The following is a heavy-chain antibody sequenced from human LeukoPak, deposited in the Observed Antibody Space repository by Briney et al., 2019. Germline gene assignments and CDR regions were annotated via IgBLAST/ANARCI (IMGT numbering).Heavy chain of an antibody. CDR3: AMAYSSSWYYFDY. CDR1: AGSISSGGYY. Sequence: PSQTLSLTCTVSAGSISSGGYYWSWIRHPPGKALEWIGYIYYSGSTYYNPSLKSRVTISVDTSKNQFSLKLSSVTAADTAVYYCAMAYSSSWYYFDYRGQGTLVTVSS. D-gene: IGHD6-13*01. V-gene: IGHV4-31*03. CDR2: IYYSGST. J-gene: IGHJ4*02.